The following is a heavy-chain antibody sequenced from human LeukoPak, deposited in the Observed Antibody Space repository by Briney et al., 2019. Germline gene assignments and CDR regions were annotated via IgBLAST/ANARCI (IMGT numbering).Heavy chain of an antibody. CDR1: GFTFSNYG. V-gene: IGHV3-33*01. CDR2: IWYDGSNQ. Sequence: GGSLRLSCAASGFTFSNYGMHWVRQAPGKGLEWVALIWYDGSNQDYADSVKGRFTISRDNSKNTLYLQVSSLGAEDTAVYYCARDRWYDGSGYIAAFDYWGQGTLVTVS. D-gene: IGHD3-22*01. J-gene: IGHJ4*02. CDR3: ARDRWYDGSGYIAAFDY.